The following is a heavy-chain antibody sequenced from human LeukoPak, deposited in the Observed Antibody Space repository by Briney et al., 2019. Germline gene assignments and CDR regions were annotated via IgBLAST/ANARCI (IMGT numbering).Heavy chain of an antibody. J-gene: IGHJ6*02. CDR2: IYTSGST. CDR3: VAGLHLNYYYYYGMDV. CDR1: GGSISSGSYY. Sequence: SETLSLTCTVSGGSISSGSYYWSWIRQPAGKGLEWIGRIYTSGSTNYNPSLKSRVTISVDTSKNRFSLKLSSVTAADTAVYYCVAGLHLNYYYYYGMDVWGQGTTVTVSS. V-gene: IGHV4-61*02. D-gene: IGHD5-24*01.